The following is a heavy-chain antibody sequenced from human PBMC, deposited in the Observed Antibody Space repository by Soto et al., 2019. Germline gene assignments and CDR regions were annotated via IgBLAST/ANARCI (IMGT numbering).Heavy chain of an antibody. Sequence: QPGGSLRLSCAASGFTFSSYAMTWVRQAPGKGLEWVSSISASAYTTYYADSVKGRFTISRDNSRNTLYLQMSSLRAEDTAIYYCAKNLEGYSYYYMDVWGKGTTVTVSS. CDR1: GFTFSSYA. V-gene: IGHV3-23*01. CDR3: AKNLEGYSYYYMDV. D-gene: IGHD3-3*01. CDR2: ISASAYTT. J-gene: IGHJ6*03.